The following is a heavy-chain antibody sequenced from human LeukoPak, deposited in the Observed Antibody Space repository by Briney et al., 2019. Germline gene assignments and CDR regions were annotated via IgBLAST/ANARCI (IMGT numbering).Heavy chain of an antibody. V-gene: IGHV1-24*01. J-gene: IGHJ6*02. D-gene: IGHD3-3*01. CDR1: GYTLTELS. CDR3: ARGLPRSGYFTDYYYYGMDV. Sequence: ASVKVSCKVSGYTLTELSMHWVRQAPGKGLEWMGGFDPEDGETIYAQKFQGRVTITADESTSTAYMELSSLRSEDTAVYYCARGLPRSGYFTDYYYYGMDVWGQGTTVTVSS. CDR2: FDPEDGET.